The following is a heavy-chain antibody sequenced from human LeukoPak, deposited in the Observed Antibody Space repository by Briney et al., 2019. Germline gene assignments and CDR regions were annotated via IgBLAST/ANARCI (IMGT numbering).Heavy chain of an antibody. CDR2: IYYSGST. CDR1: GGSTSIYY. D-gene: IGHD3-22*01. V-gene: IGHV4-59*01. J-gene: IGHJ4*02. CDR3: ARVYYDSSGYYYFPFDY. Sequence: SETLSLTCTVTGGSTSIYYWSWIRQPPGKGLEWIGSIYYSGSTNYNPSLKSRVTISVDASKNQFSLKLSSVTAADTAVYYCARVYYDSSGYYYFPFDYWGQGTLVTVSS.